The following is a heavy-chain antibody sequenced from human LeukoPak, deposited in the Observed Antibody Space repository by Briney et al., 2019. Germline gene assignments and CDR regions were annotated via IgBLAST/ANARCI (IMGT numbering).Heavy chain of an antibody. CDR3: ASQSDPYGSGSYKFLQIDY. J-gene: IGHJ4*02. D-gene: IGHD3-10*01. Sequence: GASVKVSCKASGGTFSGYAISWVRQAPGQGLEGMGRIIPILGIANYAQKFQGRVTITADKSTSTAYMELSSLRSEDTAVYYCASQSDPYGSGSYKFLQIDYWGQGTLVTVSS. V-gene: IGHV1-69*04. CDR2: IIPILGIA. CDR1: GGTFSGYA.